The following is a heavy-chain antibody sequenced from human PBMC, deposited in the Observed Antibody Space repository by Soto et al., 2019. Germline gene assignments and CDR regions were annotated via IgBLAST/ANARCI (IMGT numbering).Heavy chain of an antibody. CDR2: IWYDGSNK. J-gene: IGHJ4*02. CDR1: GFTFSSYG. CDR3: ARDRVVAARLFDY. D-gene: IGHD2-15*01. Sequence: PGGSLRLSCAASGFTFSSYGMHWVRQAPGKGLEWVAVIWYDGSNKYYADSVKGRFTISRDNSKNTLYLQMNSLSAEDTAVYYCARDRVVAARLFDYWGQETLVTVSS. V-gene: IGHV3-33*01.